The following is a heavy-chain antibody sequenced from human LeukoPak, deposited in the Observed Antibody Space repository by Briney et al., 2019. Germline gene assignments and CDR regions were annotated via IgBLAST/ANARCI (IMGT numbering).Heavy chain of an antibody. CDR2: IYYSGST. J-gene: IGHJ4*02. D-gene: IGHD3-10*01. Sequence: SETLSLTCTVSGGSISSSSYYWGWIRQPPGKGLEWIGYIYYSGSTNYNPSLKSRVTISVDTSKNQFSLKLSSVTAADTAVYYCAGGRYYYGSGTDYWGQGTLVTVSS. V-gene: IGHV4-61*05. CDR1: GGSISSSSYY. CDR3: AGGRYYYGSGTDY.